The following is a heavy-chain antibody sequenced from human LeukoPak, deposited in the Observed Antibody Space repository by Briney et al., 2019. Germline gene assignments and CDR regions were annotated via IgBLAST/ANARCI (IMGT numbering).Heavy chain of an antibody. CDR3: ARGGPGDYYYYGMDV. J-gene: IGHJ6*02. CDR2: INPANGNA. D-gene: IGHD1-14*01. Sequence: ASVKVSCKASGYPFRSYVIHWLRQAPGQSLEWIGWINPANGNAKYSQNFQGRVTMTRNTSISTAYMELSSLRAEDTAVYYCARGGPGDYYYYGMDVWGQGTTVTVSS. CDR1: GYPFRSYV. V-gene: IGHV1-3*01.